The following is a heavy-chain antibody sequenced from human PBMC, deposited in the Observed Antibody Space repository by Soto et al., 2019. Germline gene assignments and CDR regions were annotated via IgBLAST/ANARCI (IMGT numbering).Heavy chain of an antibody. CDR2: INHSGST. Sequence: QVQLQQWGAGLLKPSETLSLTCAVYGGSFSGYYWSWIRQPPGKGLEWIGEINHSGSTNYNPSLKSLVTIPVDTSKNQISLKLSSVTAADTAVYYCARDPALGYFDYWGQGTLVTVSS. CDR3: ARDPALGYFDY. CDR1: GGSFSGYY. V-gene: IGHV4-34*01. J-gene: IGHJ4*02. D-gene: IGHD7-27*01.